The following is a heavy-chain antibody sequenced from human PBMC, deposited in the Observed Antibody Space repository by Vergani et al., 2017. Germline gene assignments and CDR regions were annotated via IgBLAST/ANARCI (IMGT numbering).Heavy chain of an antibody. CDR3: TKAGQYDGDNFHDS. Sequence: QVQLVESGGGVVQPGGSLRLSCIASGFTFRIYGMHWVRPAPGKGVEWVAFIRYDGTKRFYGDSVKGRFTIARDNSQTTVFQQMNSLRADDSAVYYCTKAGQYDGDNFHDSWGQGAMVTVAS. CDR1: GFTFRIYG. V-gene: IGHV3-30*02. J-gene: IGHJ1*01. D-gene: IGHD4/OR15-4a*01. CDR2: IRYDGTKR.